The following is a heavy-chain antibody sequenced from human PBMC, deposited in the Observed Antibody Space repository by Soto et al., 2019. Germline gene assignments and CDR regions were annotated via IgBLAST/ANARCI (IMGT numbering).Heavy chain of an antibody. CDR1: GGSMSSYY. Sequence: SETLSLTCIVSGGSMSSYYWGWFRQPPGKGLEWIGYIYYTGTTTYHPSLKSRVTISVDTSKNQFSLKLSSVTAADTAVYYCAREGSYKNYYYYGMDVWGQGTTVT. V-gene: IGHV4-59*01. CDR2: IYYTGTT. CDR3: AREGSYKNYYYYGMDV. D-gene: IGHD2-15*01. J-gene: IGHJ6*02.